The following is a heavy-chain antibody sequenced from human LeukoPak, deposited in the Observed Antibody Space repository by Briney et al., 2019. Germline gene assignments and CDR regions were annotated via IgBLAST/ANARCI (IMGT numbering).Heavy chain of an antibody. CDR3: GMATIFTGDAFDI. V-gene: IGHV3-73*01. D-gene: IGHD5-12*01. J-gene: IGHJ3*02. Sequence: GGSLRLSCAASGFTFSGSAIQWVRQAAGKGLEWVGRIRSKAKRYAKAYAASVKGRCTISRDDSKNTAYLQMNSLKTEDTAVYYCGMATIFTGDAFDIWGQGTMVTVSS. CDR1: GFTFSGSA. CDR2: IRSKAKRYAK.